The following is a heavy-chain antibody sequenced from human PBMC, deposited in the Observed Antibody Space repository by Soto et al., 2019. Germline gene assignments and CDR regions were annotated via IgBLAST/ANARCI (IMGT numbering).Heavy chain of an antibody. J-gene: IGHJ3*02. CDR1: GFTFSGYA. CDR3: ARARNWNDVWSGFES. V-gene: IGHV3-30-3*01. CDR2: VSYDGSNK. D-gene: IGHD1-1*01. Sequence: GGSLRLSCAASGFTFSGYAMDWVRQAPGKGLDWVAVVSYDGSNKYYADSVKGRFTISRDNSKNTLYLEMNSLRVEDTAVYYCARARNWNDVWSGFESRGLGTMVAVSS.